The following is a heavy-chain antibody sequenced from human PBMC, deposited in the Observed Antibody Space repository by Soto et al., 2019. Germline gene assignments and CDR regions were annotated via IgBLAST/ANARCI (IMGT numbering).Heavy chain of an antibody. CDR2: INAGNGNT. Sequence: QVQLVQSGAEVKKPGASVKVSFKASGYTFTSYAMHWVRQAPGQRLEWMGWINAGNGNTKYSQKFQGRVTITRDTSASTAYMELSSLRSEDTAVYYCARATVDYYYYYGLDVWGQGTTVTVSS. CDR3: ARATVDYYYYYGLDV. D-gene: IGHD4-17*01. CDR1: GYTFTSYA. V-gene: IGHV1-3*01. J-gene: IGHJ6*02.